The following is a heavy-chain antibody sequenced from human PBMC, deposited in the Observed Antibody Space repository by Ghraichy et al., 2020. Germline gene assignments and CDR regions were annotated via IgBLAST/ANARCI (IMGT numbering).Heavy chain of an antibody. CDR2: INHSGST. CDR3: ARELSGSYYNLMLFGSYFDY. CDR1: GGSFSGYY. J-gene: IGHJ4*02. D-gene: IGHD3-10*01. Sequence: SETLSLTCAVYGGSFSGYYWSWIRQPPGKGLEWIGEINHSGSTNYNPSLKSRVTISVDTSKNQFSLKLSSVTAADTAVYYCARELSGSYYNLMLFGSYFDYWGQGTLVTVSS. V-gene: IGHV4-34*01.